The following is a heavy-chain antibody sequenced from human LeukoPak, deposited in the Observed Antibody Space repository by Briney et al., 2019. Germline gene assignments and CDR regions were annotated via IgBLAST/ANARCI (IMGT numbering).Heavy chain of an antibody. V-gene: IGHV3-23*01. D-gene: IGHD6-13*01. Sequence: GGSLRLSCAASGFTFSSYAMNWVRQAPGKGLEWVSAISGSGGSTYYADSVKGRFTISRDNSKNTLYLQMNRLRAEDTAVYYCARVVYSSSWYLYFQHWGQGTLVTVSS. J-gene: IGHJ1*01. CDR3: ARVVYSSSWYLYFQH. CDR2: ISGSGGST. CDR1: GFTFSSYA.